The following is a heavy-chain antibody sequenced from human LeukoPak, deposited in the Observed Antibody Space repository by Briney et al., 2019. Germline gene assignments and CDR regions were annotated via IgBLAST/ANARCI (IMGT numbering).Heavy chain of an antibody. CDR2: IYYSGST. V-gene: IGHV4-39*07. J-gene: IGHJ4*02. D-gene: IGHD3-3*01. CDR1: GGSISSSSYY. CDR3: ARDLTYYDFWSGYYTGMGLYDY. Sequence: SETLSLTCTVSGGSISSSSYYWGWIRQPPGKGLEWIGSIYYSGSTYYNPSLKSRVTILVDTSKNQFSLKLSSVTAADTAVYYCARDLTYYDFWSGYYTGMGLYDYWGQGTLVTVSS.